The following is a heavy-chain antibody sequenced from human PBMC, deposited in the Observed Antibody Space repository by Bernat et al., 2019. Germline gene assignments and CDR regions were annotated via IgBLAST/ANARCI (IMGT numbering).Heavy chain of an antibody. D-gene: IGHD7-27*01. CDR3: ARGTGARRELVY. CDR1: GYTFTDYY. J-gene: IGHJ4*02. CDR2: INPNSGVT. Sequence: QVRLVQSGAEVKKPGASVKVSCRASGYTFTDYYFHWVRQAPGQGLEWMGWINPNSGVTNYAQNCQGWVTMTRDTSISIVYMELSRLRSDETAVYYCARGTGARRELVYWGQGTLVTVSS. V-gene: IGHV1-2*04.